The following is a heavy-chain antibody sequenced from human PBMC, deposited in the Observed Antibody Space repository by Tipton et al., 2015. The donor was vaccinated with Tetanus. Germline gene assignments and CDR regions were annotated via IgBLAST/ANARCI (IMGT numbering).Heavy chain of an antibody. J-gene: IGHJ6*02. CDR2: IIPIFGTA. D-gene: IGHD2-15*01. Sequence: QVQLVQSGAEVKKPGSSVKVSCKASGGTFSSYAISWVRQAPGQGLEWMGGIIPIFGTANYAQKFQGRVTITADESTSPAYMELSSLRSEDTAVYYCARLGYCSGGSCYPAWDYYYGMDVWGQGTTVTVSS. CDR1: GGTFSSYA. CDR3: ARLGYCSGGSCYPAWDYYYGMDV. V-gene: IGHV1-69*01.